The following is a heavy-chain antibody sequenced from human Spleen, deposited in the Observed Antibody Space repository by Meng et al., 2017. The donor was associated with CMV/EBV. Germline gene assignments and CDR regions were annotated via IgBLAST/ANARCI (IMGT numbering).Heavy chain of an antibody. CDR1: YPFSNFN. CDR2: INPSGDKT. J-gene: IGHJ4*02. D-gene: IGHD3-3*01. Sequence: YPFSNFNRHWVRQTPGEGLEWMGIINPSGDKTTYAQKFQGRVSMTRDTSTKTVYMKMSDLRFEDTAVYYCAREGGGDNDFWSGFWAYWGQGSLVTVSS. V-gene: IGHV1-46*01. CDR3: AREGGGDNDFWSGFWAY.